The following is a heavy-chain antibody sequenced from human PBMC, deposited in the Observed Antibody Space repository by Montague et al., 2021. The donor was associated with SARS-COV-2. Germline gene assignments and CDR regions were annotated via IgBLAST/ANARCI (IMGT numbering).Heavy chain of an antibody. CDR1: GGSFSGYY. Sequence: SETLSLTCAVYGGSFSGYYWTWIRQSPGKGLEWIVEINHSGTTNYNFNPSLRSRVTISVDTSKSQFSLTLTSVTAADTGVYYCARWDPQTLTLIGLRGKSASDYWGQGTLVTVSS. D-gene: IGHD4-23*01. CDR3: ARWDPQTLTLIGLRGKSASDY. J-gene: IGHJ4*02. V-gene: IGHV4-34*01. CDR2: INHSGTT.